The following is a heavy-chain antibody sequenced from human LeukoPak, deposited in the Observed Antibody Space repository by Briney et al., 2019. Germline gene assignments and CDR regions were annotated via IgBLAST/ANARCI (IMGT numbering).Heavy chain of an antibody. V-gene: IGHV1-2*02. CDR3: ARGVAGSGYSYGYYYYYYMDV. Sequence: ASVTVSCKASGYTFTGNYMHWVRQAPGQGLEWMGWINPNSGGTNYAQKFQGRVTMTRNTSISTAYMELTSLRSEETAVYYCARGVAGSGYSYGYYYYYYMDVWGKGTTVTVSS. CDR2: INPNSGGT. CDR1: GYTFTGNY. D-gene: IGHD5-18*01. J-gene: IGHJ6*03.